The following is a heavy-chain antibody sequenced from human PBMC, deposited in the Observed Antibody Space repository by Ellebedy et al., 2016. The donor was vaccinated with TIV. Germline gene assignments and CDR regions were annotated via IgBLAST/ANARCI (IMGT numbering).Heavy chain of an antibody. CDR3: ASRASGSPESYYGIDV. CDR1: GGSFSGYY. D-gene: IGHD3-10*01. CDR2: INQSGST. V-gene: IGHV4-34*01. Sequence: MPSETLSLTCAVYGGSFSGYYWSWIRQPPGKGLEWIGEINQSGSTNYNPSLKSRVPISVDTSKNYFSLRFTSVTAADTAVYYCASRASGSPESYYGIDVWGQGTTVTVSS. J-gene: IGHJ6*02.